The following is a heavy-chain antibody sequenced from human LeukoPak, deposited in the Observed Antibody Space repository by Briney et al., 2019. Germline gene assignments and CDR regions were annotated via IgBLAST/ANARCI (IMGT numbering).Heavy chain of an antibody. CDR2: INPNSGDA. J-gene: IGHJ6*02. V-gene: IGHV1-2*02. CDR3: LRARSGMDV. Sequence: RLEWMGWINPNSGDAKFAHQFQGRVTGSRDTSISTVYMELSSLTSDDTAVYYCLRARSGMDVWGQGSAVTVSS.